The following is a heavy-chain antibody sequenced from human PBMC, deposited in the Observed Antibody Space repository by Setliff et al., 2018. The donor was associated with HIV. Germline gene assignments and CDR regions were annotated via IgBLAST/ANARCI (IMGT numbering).Heavy chain of an antibody. CDR2: IYHSGTT. V-gene: IGHV4-4*02. CDR1: GGSISTNNW. Sequence: SETLSLTCAVSGGSISTNNWWTWVRQSPGKGLEWIGDIYHSGTTNYNPSLKSRVTISVDKSKNQISLKMTSVTAADTAVYSCTSDLPGYNLSHVSYSDYWGQGTLVTVSS. D-gene: IGHD5-12*01. CDR3: TSDLPGYNLSHVSYSDY. J-gene: IGHJ4*02.